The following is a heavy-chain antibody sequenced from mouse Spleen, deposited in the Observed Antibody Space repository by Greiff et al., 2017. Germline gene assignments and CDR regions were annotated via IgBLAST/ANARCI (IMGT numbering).Heavy chain of an antibody. CDR1: GYTFTDYY. CDR3: ARSRYGNYCMDY. D-gene: IGHD2-10*02. V-gene: IGHV1-19*01. J-gene: IGHJ4*01. CDR2: INPYNGGT. Sequence: VQLQQSGPVLVKPGASVKMSCKASGYTFTDYYMNWVKQSHGKSLEWIGVINPYNGGTSYNQKFKGKATLTVDKSSSTAYMELNSLTSEDSAVYYCARSRYGNYCMDYWGQGTSVTVSS.